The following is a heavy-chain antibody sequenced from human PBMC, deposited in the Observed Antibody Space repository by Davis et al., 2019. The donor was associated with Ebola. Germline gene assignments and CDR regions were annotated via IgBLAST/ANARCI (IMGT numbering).Heavy chain of an antibody. CDR2: IYHSGST. Sequence: SETLSLTCAVSGGSISSGGYSWSWIRQPPGKGLEWIGYIYHSGSTYYNPSLKSRVTISVDRSKNQFSLKLSSVTAADTAVYYCARALPYYYGMDVWGQGTTVTVSS. V-gene: IGHV4-30-2*01. CDR3: ARALPYYYGMDV. J-gene: IGHJ6*02. CDR1: GGSISSGGYS.